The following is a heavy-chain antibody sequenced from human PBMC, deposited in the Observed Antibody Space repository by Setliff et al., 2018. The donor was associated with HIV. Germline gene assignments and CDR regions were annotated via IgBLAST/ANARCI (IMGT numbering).Heavy chain of an antibody. CDR3: ARHWYSGSWYHVFDI. Sequence: SETLSLTCTVSGGSISTSSYYWGWIRQPPGKGLEWIGSIYESGSTYYNPSLKSRVSISVDTSKNQFSLKLSSVTAADTAVYYCARHWYSGSWYHVFDIWGQGTMVTVSS. CDR2: IYESGST. J-gene: IGHJ3*02. V-gene: IGHV4-39*01. D-gene: IGHD6-13*01. CDR1: GGSISTSSYY.